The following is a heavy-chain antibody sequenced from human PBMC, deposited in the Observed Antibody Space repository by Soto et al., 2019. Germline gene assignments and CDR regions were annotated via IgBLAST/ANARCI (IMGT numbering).Heavy chain of an antibody. J-gene: IGHJ3*02. CDR1: GFTFSSYG. CDR2: ISYDGSNK. V-gene: IGHV3-30*18. CDR3: AKMGAYSGYDDAFDI. D-gene: IGHD5-12*01. Sequence: PGGSLRLSCAASGFTFSSYGMHWVRQAPGKGLEWVAVISYDGSNKYYADSVKGRFTISRDNSKNTLYLQMNSLRAEDTAVYYCAKMGAYSGYDDAFDIWGQGTIVTVSS.